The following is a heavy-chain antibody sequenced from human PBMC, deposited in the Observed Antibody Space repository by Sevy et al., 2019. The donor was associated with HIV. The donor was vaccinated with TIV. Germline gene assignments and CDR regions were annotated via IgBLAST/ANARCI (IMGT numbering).Heavy chain of an antibody. J-gene: IGHJ6*02. Sequence: SETLSLTCTVSGGSISSSSYYWGWIRQPPGKGLEWIGSIYYSGSTYYNPSLKSRVTISVDTSKNQFSLKLSSVPAADTAVYYCAGTVTTYYYYGMDVWGQGTTVTVSS. CDR1: GGSISSSSYY. V-gene: IGHV4-39*01. CDR2: IYYSGST. D-gene: IGHD4-4*01. CDR3: AGTVTTYYYYGMDV.